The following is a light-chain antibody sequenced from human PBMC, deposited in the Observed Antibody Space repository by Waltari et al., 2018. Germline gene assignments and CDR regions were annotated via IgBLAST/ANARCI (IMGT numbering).Light chain of an antibody. J-gene: IGKJ4*01. Sequence: ETVLTQSLGTLSLSPGEGATLSCSASQGVSSSYLAWYQQKPGQAPRLLIYGASRRATGIPDRFSGSGSGTDFTLTIIRLETEDFALYYCQQYNYWPPLTFGGGTNVEI. CDR3: QQYNYWPPLT. CDR1: QGVSSSY. V-gene: IGKV3-20*01. CDR2: GAS.